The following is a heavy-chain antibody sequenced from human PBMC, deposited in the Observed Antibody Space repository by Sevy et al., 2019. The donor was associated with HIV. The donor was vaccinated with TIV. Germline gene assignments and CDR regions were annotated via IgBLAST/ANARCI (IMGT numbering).Heavy chain of an antibody. Sequence: ASVKVSCKASGYTFTSYYMHWVRQAPGQGLEWMGIINPSGGSTSYAQKFQGRVTMTRETSTSTVYMELSSLRSEDTAVYYCARTYGSGYYYYGMDVWGQGTTVTVSS. J-gene: IGHJ6*02. CDR2: INPSGGST. D-gene: IGHD3-10*01. V-gene: IGHV1-46*01. CDR1: GYTFTSYY. CDR3: ARTYGSGYYYYGMDV.